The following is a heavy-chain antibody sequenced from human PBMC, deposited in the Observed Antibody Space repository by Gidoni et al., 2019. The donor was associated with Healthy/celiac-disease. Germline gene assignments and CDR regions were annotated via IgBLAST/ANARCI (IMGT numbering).Heavy chain of an antibody. CDR2: IYYSGST. V-gene: IGHV4-39*01. CDR3: ARFRTYYDFWSGWGFDY. CDR1: ARSTSSSSYY. J-gene: IGHJ4*02. Sequence: QLQLQESGPGLVQPSATLSLTCTVPARSTSSSSYYWGWIRQPPGKGLEWIGSIYYSGSTYYNPSLKSRVTISVDTSKNQFSLKLSSVTAADTAVYYCARFRTYYDFWSGWGFDYWGQGTLVTVSS. D-gene: IGHD3-3*01.